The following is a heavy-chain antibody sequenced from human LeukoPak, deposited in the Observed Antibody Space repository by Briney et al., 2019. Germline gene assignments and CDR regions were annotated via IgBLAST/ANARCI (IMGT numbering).Heavy chain of an antibody. D-gene: IGHD1-14*01. CDR2: IKQDGSEK. CDR3: ARDRFLRRPEPADY. CDR1: GFTFSSYW. J-gene: IGHJ4*02. Sequence: GGSLRLSCAASGFTFSSYWMSWVRQAPGKGLEWVANIKQDGSEKYYVESVKGRFTISRDNAKKSLYLQMNSLRAEDTAVYYCARDRFLRRPEPADYWGQGTLVTVSS. V-gene: IGHV3-7*01.